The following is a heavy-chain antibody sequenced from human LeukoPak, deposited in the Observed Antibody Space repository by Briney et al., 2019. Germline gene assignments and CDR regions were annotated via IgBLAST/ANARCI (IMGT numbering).Heavy chain of an antibody. CDR3: ARVRGGSGRSYAADAFDI. CDR2: IYNDGSST. J-gene: IGHJ3*02. Sequence: GGSLSLSCAASGFTFSHYWMHWVRQAPGKGLVWVSRIYNDGSSTSYADSVKGRFTISRDNAKSTLYLQMNSLRAEDTAVYYCARVRGGSGRSYAADAFDIWGQGTMVTVSS. V-gene: IGHV3-74*01. D-gene: IGHD1-26*01. CDR1: GFTFSHYW.